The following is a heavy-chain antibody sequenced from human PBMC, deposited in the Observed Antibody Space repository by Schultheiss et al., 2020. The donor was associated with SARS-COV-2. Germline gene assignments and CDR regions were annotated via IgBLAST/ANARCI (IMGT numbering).Heavy chain of an antibody. J-gene: IGHJ6*02. CDR3: TTAEGRTDYYYYYGMDV. CDR2: VKSKTDGGTT. V-gene: IGHV3-15*01. CDR1: GFTFSNAW. Sequence: GGSLRLSCAASGFTFSNAWMSWVRQAPGKGLEWVGRVKSKTDGGTTDYAAPVKGRFTIPRDDSKNTLYLQMNSLKTEDTAVYYCTTAEGRTDYYYYYGMDVWGQGATVTVAS. D-gene: IGHD3-10*01.